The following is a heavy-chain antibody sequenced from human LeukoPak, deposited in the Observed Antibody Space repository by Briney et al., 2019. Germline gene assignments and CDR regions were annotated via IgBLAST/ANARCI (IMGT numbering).Heavy chain of an antibody. CDR2: IYTSGST. V-gene: IGHV4-61*02. D-gene: IGHD6-6*01. CDR3: ARDVGSSSSSREDWFDP. CDR1: GGSISSGSYY. Sequence: SETLSLTCTVSGGSISSGSYYWSWIRQPAGKGLEWIGRIYTSGSTNYNPSLKSRVTISVDTSKNQFSLKLSSVTAADTAVYYCARDVGSSSSSREDWFDPWGQGTLVTVSS. J-gene: IGHJ5*02.